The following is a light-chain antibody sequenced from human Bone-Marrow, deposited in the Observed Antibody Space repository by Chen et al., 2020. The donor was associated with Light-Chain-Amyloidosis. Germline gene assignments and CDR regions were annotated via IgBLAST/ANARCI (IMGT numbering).Light chain of an antibody. J-gene: IGLJ1*01. CDR3: QAYDSSLSGYV. CDR1: SSNIGAYYD. V-gene: IGLV1-40*01. Sequence: QSVLTQPPSVSGAPGQRVTISCTGCSSNIGAYYDVHWYQQLPGTAPKLLIYGNNNRPSGVPDRFSGSKSGTSASLAITGLQAEDEADYYCQAYDSSLSGYVFGTGTKVNVL. CDR2: GNN.